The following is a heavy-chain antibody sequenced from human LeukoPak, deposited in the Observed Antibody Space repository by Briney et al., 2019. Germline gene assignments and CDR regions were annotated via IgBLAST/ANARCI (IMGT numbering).Heavy chain of an antibody. CDR2: INWNGGST. V-gene: IGHV3-20*04. CDR1: GFTFDDYG. J-gene: IGHJ4*02. CDR3: ATDDEDYYGSGSLLAHDY. Sequence: GGSLRLSCAASGFTFDDYGMSWVRQAPGKGLEWVSGINWNGGSTGYADSVKGRFTISRDNAKNSLYLQMNSLRAEDTALYYCATDDEDYYGSGSLLAHDYWGQGTLVTVSS. D-gene: IGHD3-10*01.